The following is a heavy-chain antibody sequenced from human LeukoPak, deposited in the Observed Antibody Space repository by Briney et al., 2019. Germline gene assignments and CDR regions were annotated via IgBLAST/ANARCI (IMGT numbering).Heavy chain of an antibody. V-gene: IGHV3-11*04. CDR2: ISSSGSTI. J-gene: IGHJ6*03. D-gene: IGHD3-3*01. Sequence: GGSLRLSCAASGFTFSDYYMSWIRQAPGKGLEWVSYISSSGSTIYYADSVKGRFTISRDNAKNSLYLQMNSLRAEDTAVYYCARAYVRFLEWLAMDVWGKGTTVTVS. CDR1: GFTFSDYY. CDR3: ARAYVRFLEWLAMDV.